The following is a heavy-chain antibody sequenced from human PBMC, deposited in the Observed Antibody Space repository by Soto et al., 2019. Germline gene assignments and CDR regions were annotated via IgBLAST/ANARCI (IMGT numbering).Heavy chain of an antibody. CDR2: IYYSGST. CDR1: GGSISSSSYY. D-gene: IGHD5-12*01. J-gene: IGHJ5*02. V-gene: IGHV4-39*01. CDR3: ARHLRGGYDSWWYGP. Sequence: SETLSLTCTVSGGSISSSSYYWGWIRQPPGKGLEWIGSIYYSGSTYYNPSLKSRVTISVDTSKNQFSLKLSSVTAADTAVYYCARHLRGGYDSWWYGPWGQGTLVTVSS.